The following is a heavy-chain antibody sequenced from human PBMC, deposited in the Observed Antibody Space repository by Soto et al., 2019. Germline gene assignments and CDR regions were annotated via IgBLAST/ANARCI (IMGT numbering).Heavy chain of an antibody. CDR3: ARDWAEIGTGYYQLDS. Sequence: GSLRLSCKASGFTFSSYSMHWARQAPGKGLEWVAGISYDGNNKYYPDSVKGRFTISRDNFGNTLYLEINRLRTEDMAVYYCARDWAEIGTGYYQLDSWGQGTLVTVSS. J-gene: IGHJ4*02. CDR1: GFTFSSYS. V-gene: IGHV3-30*03. D-gene: IGHD3-22*01. CDR2: ISYDGNNK.